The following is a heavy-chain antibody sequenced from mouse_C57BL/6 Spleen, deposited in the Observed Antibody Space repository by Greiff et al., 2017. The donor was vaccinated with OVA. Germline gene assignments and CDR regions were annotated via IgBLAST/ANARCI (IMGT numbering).Heavy chain of an antibody. CDR1: GFTFSDYG. Sequence: EVQRVESGGGLVKPGGSLKLSCAASGFTFSDYGMHWVRQAPEKGLAWVAYISSGSSTIYYADTVKGRFTISRDNAKNTLFLQMTSLRSEDTAMYYCARPLYDYDSWFAYWGQGTLVTVSA. CDR2: ISSGSSTI. V-gene: IGHV5-17*01. CDR3: ARPLYDYDSWFAY. D-gene: IGHD2-4*01. J-gene: IGHJ3*01.